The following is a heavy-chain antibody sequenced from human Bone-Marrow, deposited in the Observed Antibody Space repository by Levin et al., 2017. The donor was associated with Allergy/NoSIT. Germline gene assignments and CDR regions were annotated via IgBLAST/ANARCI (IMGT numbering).Heavy chain of an antibody. Sequence: KISCKASGGTFSSYAISWVRQAPGQGLEWMGGIIPIFGTANYAQKFQGRVTITADKSTSTAYMELSSLRSEDTAVYYCARGEGGYNWFDPWGQGTLVTVSS. V-gene: IGHV1-69*06. CDR3: ARGEGGYNWFDP. D-gene: IGHD1-26*01. J-gene: IGHJ5*02. CDR2: IIPIFGTA. CDR1: GGTFSSYA.